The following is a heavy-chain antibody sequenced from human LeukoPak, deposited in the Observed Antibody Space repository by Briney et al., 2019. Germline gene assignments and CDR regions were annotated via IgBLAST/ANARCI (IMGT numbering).Heavy chain of an antibody. CDR1: GITFSRSA. V-gene: IGHV3-30*04. J-gene: IGHJ4*02. Sequence: PGGSLRLSCAASGITFSRSAMHWVRQAPGKGLEWVAIISHDGTNKYYLDSVKGRFTISRDNSKNTLYLQMDSLRAEDTAVYYCTRGTVPGLATTYGTYFDSWGQGTLVTVSS. CDR2: ISHDGTNK. D-gene: IGHD5-12*01. CDR3: TRGTVPGLATTYGTYFDS.